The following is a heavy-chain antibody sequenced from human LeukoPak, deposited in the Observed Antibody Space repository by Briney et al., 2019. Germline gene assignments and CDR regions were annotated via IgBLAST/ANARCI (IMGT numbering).Heavy chain of an antibody. D-gene: IGHD1-1*01. CDR1: GFTFSSYA. V-gene: IGHV3-23*01. CDR3: ARGQLWFDF. Sequence: GGSLRLSCAASGFTFSSYAMSWVRQAPGKGLEWVSAISGSGGSTYYADSVKGRFTISRDNSKNTLYLQMNGLTVEDTAVYYCARGQLWFDFWGQGTLVTVSS. CDR2: ISGSGGST. J-gene: IGHJ5*01.